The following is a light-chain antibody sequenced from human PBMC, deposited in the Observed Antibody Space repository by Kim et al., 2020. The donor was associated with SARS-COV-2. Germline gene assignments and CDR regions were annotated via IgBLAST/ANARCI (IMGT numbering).Light chain of an antibody. CDR2: AAS. V-gene: IGKV3-20*01. J-gene: IGKJ1*01. CDR1: QSVGSNS. CDR3: QHYGTSLWT. Sequence: EIVLTQSPGTLSLSPGERATLSCRASQSVGSNSLAWYQQKPGQAPRLLIYAASSRATGIPDRFSGSGSGTDFTLTISRLEPEDFAVYYCQHYGTSLWTFGQGTKVDIK.